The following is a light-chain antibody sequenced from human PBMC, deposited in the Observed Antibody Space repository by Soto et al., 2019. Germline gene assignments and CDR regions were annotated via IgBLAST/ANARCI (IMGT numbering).Light chain of an antibody. CDR3: ETWDFNTRV. CDR2: LEGTGNY. J-gene: IGLJ3*02. Sequence: QSVRTQSSSASASLGSSVKGTCTLSSGHSSYIIAWHQQQPGKAPRYLMKLEGTGNYNKGSGVPDRFSGSSSGADRYLTISNLQFEDEADYYCETWDFNTRVFGGATKLTVL. V-gene: IGLV4-60*02. CDR1: SGHSSYI.